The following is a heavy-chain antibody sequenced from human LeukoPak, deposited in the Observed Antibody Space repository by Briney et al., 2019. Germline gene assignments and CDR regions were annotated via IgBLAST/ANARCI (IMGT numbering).Heavy chain of an antibody. CDR1: GGSFSGYY. CDR2: INHSGST. Sequence: SETLSLTCAVYGGSFSGYYWSWIRQPPGKGLEWIGEINHSGSTNHNPSLKSRVTISVDTSKNQFSLKLSSVTAADTAVYYCARGGGIISYFDYWGQGTLVTVSS. CDR3: ARGGGIISYFDY. D-gene: IGHD1-26*01. V-gene: IGHV4-34*01. J-gene: IGHJ4*02.